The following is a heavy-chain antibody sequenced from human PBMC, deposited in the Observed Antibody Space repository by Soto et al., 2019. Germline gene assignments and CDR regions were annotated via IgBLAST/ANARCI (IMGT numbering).Heavy chain of an antibody. V-gene: IGHV1-3*01. Sequence: ASVKVSCKASGYTFTSYAMHWVRQAPGQRLEWMGWINAGNGNTKYSQKFQGRVTITRDTSASTAYMELSSLRSEDTAVYYCARDKELRFLEWTTSDDWGQGTLVTVSS. CDR1: GYTFTSYA. CDR3: ARDKELRFLEWTTSDD. J-gene: IGHJ4*02. D-gene: IGHD3-3*01. CDR2: INAGNGNT.